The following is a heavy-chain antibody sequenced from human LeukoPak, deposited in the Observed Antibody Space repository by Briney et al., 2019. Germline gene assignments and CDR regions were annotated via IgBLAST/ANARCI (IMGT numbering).Heavy chain of an antibody. CDR1: GFTFSSYS. V-gene: IGHV3-21*01. CDR2: ISSGSSYI. Sequence: PGGSLRLSSAASGFTFSSYSINWVRQAPGKGLEWVSSISSGSSYISYADSVKGRFTIPRDNAKKSLYLQMNSLRAEDTAVYYCARDLGSIATAGTETFDIWGQGTMVTVSS. J-gene: IGHJ3*02. CDR3: ARDLGSIATAGTETFDI. D-gene: IGHD6-13*01.